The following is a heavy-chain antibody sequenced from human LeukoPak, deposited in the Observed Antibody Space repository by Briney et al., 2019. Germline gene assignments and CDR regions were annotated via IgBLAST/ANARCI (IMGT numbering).Heavy chain of an antibody. J-gene: IGHJ4*02. V-gene: IGHV3-23*01. CDR2: ISGSGGST. D-gene: IGHD6-13*01. CDR3: AKERTAAAGEPFDY. Sequence: QTGGSLRLSCAASGFTFSSYGMHWVRQAPGKGLEWVSAISGSGGSTYYADSVKGRFTISRDNSKNTLYLQMNSLRAEDTAVYYCAKERTAAAGEPFDYRGQGTLVTVSS. CDR1: GFTFSSYG.